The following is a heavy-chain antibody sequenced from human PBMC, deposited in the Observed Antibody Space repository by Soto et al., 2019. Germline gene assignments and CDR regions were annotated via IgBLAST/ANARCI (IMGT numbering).Heavy chain of an antibody. J-gene: IGHJ4*02. CDR1: GFTVSSNY. D-gene: IGHD3-16*01. V-gene: IGHV3-66*01. Sequence: EVQLVESGGGLVQPGGSLRLSCAASGFTVSSNYMTWVRQAPGKGLEWVAVIYFGGSTYYADSVKGRFTISRDTSKNTVYLQMTGLRAEATDVYYCARDRPLYFGDHWGQGTLVTVSS. CDR2: IYFGGST. CDR3: ARDRPLYFGDH.